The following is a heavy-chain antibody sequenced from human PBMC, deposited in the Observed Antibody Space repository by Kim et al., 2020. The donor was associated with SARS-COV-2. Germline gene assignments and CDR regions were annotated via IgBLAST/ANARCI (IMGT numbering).Heavy chain of an antibody. CDR3: ARGDAGYAGYYFGMDV. J-gene: IGHJ6*02. V-gene: IGHV3-21*06. Sequence: GGSLRLSCAGSGFTFSSYSMNWVRQAPGKGLEWVSYIDSSGRSTHYADLVMGRFSISKDNTQNSLFLQMSSLRAEDTGVYYCARGDAGYAGYYFGMDVWGQGTTLTVSS. D-gene: IGHD2-2*01. CDR2: IDSSGRST. CDR1: GFTFSSYS.